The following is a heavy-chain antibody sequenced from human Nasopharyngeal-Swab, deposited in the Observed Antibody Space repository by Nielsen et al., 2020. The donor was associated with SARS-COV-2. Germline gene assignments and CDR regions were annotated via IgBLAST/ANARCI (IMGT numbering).Heavy chain of an antibody. V-gene: IGHV3-21*01. D-gene: IGHD3-3*01. J-gene: IGHJ4*02. CDR3: ARHLPLRFLEWLFPDYFDY. CDR2: ISSSSYI. CDR1: GFTFSSHS. Sequence: GGSLRLSCAASGFTFSSHSMNWVRQAPGKGLEWVSSISSSSYIYYADSVKGRFTISRDNAKNSLYLQMNSLGAEDAAVYYCARHLPLRFLEWLFPDYFDYWGQGTLVTVSS.